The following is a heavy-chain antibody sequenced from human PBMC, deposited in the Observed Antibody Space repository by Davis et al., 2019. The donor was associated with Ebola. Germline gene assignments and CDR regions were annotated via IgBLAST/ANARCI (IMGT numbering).Heavy chain of an antibody. CDR3: ARGASIAVAGNNWFDP. Sequence: PGGSLRLSCAASGFTFSSYAMHWVRQAPGKGLEWIGEINHSGSTNYNPSLKSRVTISVDMSKNQFSLKLSSVTAADTAVYYCARGASIAVAGNNWFDPWGQGTLVTVSS. V-gene: IGHV4-34*01. CDR1: GFTFSSYA. CDR2: INHSGST. D-gene: IGHD6-19*01. J-gene: IGHJ5*02.